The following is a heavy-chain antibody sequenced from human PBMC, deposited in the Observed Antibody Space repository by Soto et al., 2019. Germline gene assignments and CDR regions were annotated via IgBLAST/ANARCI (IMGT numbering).Heavy chain of an antibody. D-gene: IGHD2-21*01. CDR1: GFTFSNYE. V-gene: IGHV3-48*03. CDR2: IDTSETNT. Sequence: PGGSLRLSCAASGFTFSNYEFNWVRQAPGKGLEWISYIDTSETNTYYAASVKGRFTVSRDNAKNSVYLQMNSLRAEDTAIYYCAREELNCGGDCFAFWGQGALVTVSS. J-gene: IGHJ4*02. CDR3: AREELNCGGDCFAF.